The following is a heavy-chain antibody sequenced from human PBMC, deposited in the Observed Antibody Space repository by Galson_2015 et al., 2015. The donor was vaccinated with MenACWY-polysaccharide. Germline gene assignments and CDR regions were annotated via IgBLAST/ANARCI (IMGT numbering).Heavy chain of an antibody. V-gene: IGHV1-18*01. CDR3: ARDHGVGAKASGY. CDR1: GYTFNTYG. Sequence: SVKVSCKASGYTFNTYGISWVRQAPGQGLEWMGWINVNNGNTNYAQKFQGRVTLTTDISTSTAYMELRSLTSDDTAVYYCARDHGVGAKASGYWGQGTLVTVSS. D-gene: IGHD1-26*01. J-gene: IGHJ4*02. CDR2: INVNNGNT.